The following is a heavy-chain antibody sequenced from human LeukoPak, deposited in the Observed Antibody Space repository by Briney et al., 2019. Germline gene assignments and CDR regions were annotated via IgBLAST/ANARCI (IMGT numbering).Heavy chain of an antibody. CDR2: INPSGGST. V-gene: IGHV1-46*01. CDR3: AREDVVFGDAVRHYHYGMDV. J-gene: IGHJ6*02. CDR1: GYNFISYY. Sequence: ALVKVSCKASGYNFISYYMHWVRQAPGQGLGWMGVINPSGGSTSYAQKFQDRGTMTRDTSTSTVYMELSSLQSEDTAVYYCAREDVVFGDAVRHYHYGMDVWGQGTPVTVSS. D-gene: IGHD3-10*02.